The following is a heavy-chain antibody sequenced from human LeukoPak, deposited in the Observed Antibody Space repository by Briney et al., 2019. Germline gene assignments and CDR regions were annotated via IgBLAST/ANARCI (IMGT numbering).Heavy chain of an antibody. CDR1: GGSFSGYY. CDR2: INHSGST. CDR3: ARAVAARDDDAFDI. Sequence: SETLSLTCAVYGGSFSGYYWSWIRQPPGKGLEWIGEINHSGSTYYNPSLKSRVTISVDTSKNQFSLKLSSVTAADTAVYYCARAVAARDDDAFDIWGQGTMVTVSS. D-gene: IGHD6-19*01. J-gene: IGHJ3*02. V-gene: IGHV4-34*01.